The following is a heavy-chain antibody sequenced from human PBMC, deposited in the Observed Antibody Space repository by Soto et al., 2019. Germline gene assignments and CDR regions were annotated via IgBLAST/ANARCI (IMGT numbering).Heavy chain of an antibody. J-gene: IGHJ4*02. D-gene: IGHD1-26*01. CDR2: IIPIFGTA. CDR3: ARGVGGRINRYSGSYFDY. V-gene: IGHV1-69*01. Sequence: QVQLVQSGAEVKKPGSSVKVSCKASGGTFSSYAISWVRQAPGQGLEWMGGIIPIFGTANYAQKFQGRVTITADESTGTAYMELSSLRSEDTAVYYCARGVGGRINRYSGSYFDYWGQGTLVTVSS. CDR1: GGTFSSYA.